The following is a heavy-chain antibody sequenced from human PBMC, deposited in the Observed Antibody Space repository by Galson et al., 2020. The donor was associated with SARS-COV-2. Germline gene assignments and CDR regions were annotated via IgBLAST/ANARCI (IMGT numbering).Heavy chain of an antibody. J-gene: IGHJ4*02. CDR1: GYTLTTYG. Sequence: GESLKISCKASGYTLTTYGVRWVRQAPGQGLEWMGWISAYNGDTGHAQKYQGRVTVTTDTSTNTAYMELRSLRSDDTAMYYCARERNSYYDTLTGYYKVMGEFDYWGQGTLVTVSS. CDR3: ARERNSYYDTLTGYYKVMGEFDY. CDR2: ISAYNGDT. V-gene: IGHV1-18*04. D-gene: IGHD3-9*01.